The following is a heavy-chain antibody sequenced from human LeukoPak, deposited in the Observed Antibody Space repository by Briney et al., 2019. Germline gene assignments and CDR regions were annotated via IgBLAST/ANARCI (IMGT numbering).Heavy chain of an antibody. D-gene: IGHD6-13*01. J-gene: IGHJ4*02. CDR1: GFTFSSYA. CDR2: ISYDGSNK. V-gene: IGHV3-30-3*01. Sequence: GGSLRLSCAASGFTFSSYAMHWVRQAPGKGLEWVAVISYDGSNKYYADSVKGRFTISRDNSKNTLYLQVNGLRAEDTAVYYCARSRPAIAATEPPLDYWGQGTLVTVSS. CDR3: ARSRPAIAATEPPLDY.